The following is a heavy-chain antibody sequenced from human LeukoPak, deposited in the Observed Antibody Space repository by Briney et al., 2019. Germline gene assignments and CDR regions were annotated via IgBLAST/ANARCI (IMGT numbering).Heavy chain of an antibody. CDR3: VSSRACSCALIDY. J-gene: IGHJ4*02. Sequence: PGGSLRLSCSASGFTFSSHATHGVRRAPGKGLEYVSAVTSNGANAYYADSVKGRFTMSRDNAKNTMFLQMSSLKPEDTAVYYGVSSRACSCALIDYWVQVTLVKVSS. CDR1: GFTFSSHA. V-gene: IGHV3-64D*06. D-gene: IGHD3-10*02. CDR2: VTSNGANA.